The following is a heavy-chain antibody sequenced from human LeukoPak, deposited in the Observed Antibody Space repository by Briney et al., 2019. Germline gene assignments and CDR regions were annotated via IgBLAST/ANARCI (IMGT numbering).Heavy chain of an antibody. CDR3: ARDTYSSGRVPFDY. CDR2: ISAYSGHT. D-gene: IGHD6-19*01. J-gene: IGHJ4*02. V-gene: IGHV1-18*01. Sequence: GASAKVSCKASGYTFTNYGISWVRQAPGQGLEWMGWISAYSGHTKYVQRLQGRVTMTTDTSTSTAYMELRSLRSDDTAVYYCARDTYSSGRVPFDYWGQGTLVTVSS. CDR1: GYTFTNYG.